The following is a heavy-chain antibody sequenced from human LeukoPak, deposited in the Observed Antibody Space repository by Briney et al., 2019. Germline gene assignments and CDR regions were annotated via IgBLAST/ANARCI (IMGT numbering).Heavy chain of an antibody. V-gene: IGHV4-59*08. Sequence: SETLSLTCTLSGVSISSYSWSWIRQSPGKGPEWIGYISYSGSTNYNPSLKSRVTMSRDTSKNQFSLNPSSVTAADTAVYYCARHYTSGTYPLDYWGQGTLVTVSS. CDR2: ISYSGST. J-gene: IGHJ4*02. D-gene: IGHD3-10*01. CDR1: GVSISSYS. CDR3: ARHYTSGTYPLDY.